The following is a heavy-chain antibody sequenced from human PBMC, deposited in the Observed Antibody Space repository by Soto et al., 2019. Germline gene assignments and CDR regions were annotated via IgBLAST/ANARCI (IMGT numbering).Heavy chain of an antibody. J-gene: IGHJ6*02. Sequence: EVQLVESGGGLVKPGGSLRLSCAASGFTFSSYSMNWVRQAPGKGLEWVSSISSSSSYIYYADSVKGRFTISRDNAKNSLYLQMNSLRAEDTAVYYWASYGDYDTYYYDGMDVWGQGTTVTVSS. CDR2: ISSSSSYI. V-gene: IGHV3-21*01. D-gene: IGHD4-17*01. CDR3: ASYGDYDTYYYDGMDV. CDR1: GFTFSSYS.